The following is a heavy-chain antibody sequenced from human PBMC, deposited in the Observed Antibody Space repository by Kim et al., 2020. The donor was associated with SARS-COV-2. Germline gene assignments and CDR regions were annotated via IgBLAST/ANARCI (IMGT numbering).Heavy chain of an antibody. CDR2: INAGNGNT. D-gene: IGHD3-3*01. Sequence: ASVKVSCKASGYTFTSYAMHWVRQAPGQRLEWMGWINAGNGNTKYSQKFQGRVTITRDTSASTAYMELSSLRSEDTAVYYCAAETPASYDFWSGYYFDYWGQGTLVTVSS. V-gene: IGHV1-3*01. J-gene: IGHJ4*02. CDR1: GYTFTSYA. CDR3: AAETPASYDFWSGYYFDY.